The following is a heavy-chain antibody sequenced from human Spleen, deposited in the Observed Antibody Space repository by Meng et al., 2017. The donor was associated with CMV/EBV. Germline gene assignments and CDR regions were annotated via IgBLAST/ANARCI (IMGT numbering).Heavy chain of an antibody. J-gene: IGHJ2*01. CDR2: ISGSGGST. D-gene: IGHD3-22*01. CDR3: AKEGGDYYDSSGYYLNWYFDL. CDR1: GFTFSSYA. V-gene: IGHV3-23*01. Sequence: GESLKISCAASGFTFSSYAMSWVRQAPGKGLEWVSAISGSGGSTYYADSVKGRFTISRDNSKNTLYLQMNSLRAEDTAVYYCAKEGGDYYDSSGYYLNWYFDLWGRGTLVTVS.